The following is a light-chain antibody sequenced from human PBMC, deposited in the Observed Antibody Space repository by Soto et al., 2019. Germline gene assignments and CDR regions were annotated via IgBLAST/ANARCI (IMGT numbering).Light chain of an antibody. CDR3: AAWDDSLNGWV. J-gene: IGLJ3*02. Sequence: QSVLTQPPSASGTPGQRVTISCSGSSSNIGSNTVNWYQQFPGTAPKLLIYSNNQRPSGVPDRFSGSKSGTSASLAISGLQSEDEADYCCAAWDDSLNGWVFGGGTQLTVL. CDR2: SNN. V-gene: IGLV1-44*01. CDR1: SSNIGSNT.